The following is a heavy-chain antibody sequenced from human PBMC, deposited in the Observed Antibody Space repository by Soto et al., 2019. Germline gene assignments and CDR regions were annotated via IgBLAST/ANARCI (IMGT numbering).Heavy chain of an antibody. CDR3: ARDNGEAYYYGSGSYLDY. CDR2: IIPILGIA. Sequence: QVQLVQSGAEVKKPGSSVKVSCKASGGTFSSYTISWVRQAPGQGLEWMGRIIPILGIANYAQKFQGRVTITAAKSTSTAYMELSSLRSEDTAVYYCARDNGEAYYYGSGSYLDYWGQGTLVTVSS. D-gene: IGHD3-10*01. J-gene: IGHJ4*02. V-gene: IGHV1-69*08. CDR1: GGTFSSYT.